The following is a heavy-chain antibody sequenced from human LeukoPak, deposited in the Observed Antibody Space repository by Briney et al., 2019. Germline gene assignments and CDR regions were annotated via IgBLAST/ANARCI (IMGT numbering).Heavy chain of an antibody. J-gene: IGHJ3*02. V-gene: IGHV1-46*01. CDR3: GRVTFYAFDI. CDR1: GNTFSSYF. CDR2: ISPGGGST. D-gene: IGHD3-3*02. Sequence: ASVKVSFKASGNTFSSYFIHWVRQAPGQGLEWIGIISPGGGSTTYAQELQGRVTMTRDTSTSTVYMELSSLRSEDTAVYYCGRVTFYAFDIWGQGTMVTVSS.